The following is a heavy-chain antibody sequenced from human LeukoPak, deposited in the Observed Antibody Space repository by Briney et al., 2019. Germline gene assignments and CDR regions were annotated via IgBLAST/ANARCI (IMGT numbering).Heavy chain of an antibody. Sequence: GGSLRLSCAASGFTFSSYTMHWIRQAPGKGLKWVSSISGSNSYIFYADSVKGRFTVSRDNAKDSLYLQMNSLRAEDTAVYYCARALTTLTYEGYWGQGTLVTVSS. CDR3: ARALTTLTYEGY. D-gene: IGHD1-1*01. CDR2: ISGSNSYI. CDR1: GFTFSSYT. V-gene: IGHV3-21*01. J-gene: IGHJ4*02.